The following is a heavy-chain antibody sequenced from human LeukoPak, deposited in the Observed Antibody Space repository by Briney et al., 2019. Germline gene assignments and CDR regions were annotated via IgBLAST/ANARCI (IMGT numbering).Heavy chain of an antibody. D-gene: IGHD3-22*01. CDR2: INHSGST. Sequence: SETLSLTCAVYGGSFSGYYWSWIRQPPGKGLEWIGEINHSGSTNYNPSLKSRVTISVDTSKNQFSLKLSSVTAADTAVYYCARGYYYDSSGYYPYYFDYWGQGTLVTVSS. CDR1: GGSFSGYY. J-gene: IGHJ4*02. CDR3: ARGYYYDSSGYYPYYFDY. V-gene: IGHV4-34*01.